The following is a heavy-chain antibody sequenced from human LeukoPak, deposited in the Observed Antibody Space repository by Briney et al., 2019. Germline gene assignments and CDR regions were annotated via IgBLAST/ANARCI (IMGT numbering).Heavy chain of an antibody. V-gene: IGHV4-34*01. Sequence: PSETLSLTCAVYGGSFSGYYWSWIRQPPGKGLEWIGEINHSRSTNYNPSLKSRVTISVDTSKSQFSLKLSSVTAADTAVYYCARITGSSSWGYYYYYYMDVWGKGTTVTVSS. CDR1: GGSFSGYY. CDR2: INHSRST. J-gene: IGHJ6*03. D-gene: IGHD6-6*01. CDR3: ARITGSSSWGYYYYYYMDV.